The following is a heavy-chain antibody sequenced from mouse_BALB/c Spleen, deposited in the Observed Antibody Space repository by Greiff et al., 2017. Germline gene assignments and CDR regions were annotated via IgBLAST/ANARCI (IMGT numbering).Heavy chain of an antibody. J-gene: IGHJ2*01. Sequence: EVKLMESGGGLVQPGGSRKLSCAASGFTFSSFGMHWVRQAPEKGLEWVAYISSGSSTIYYADTVKGRFTISRDNPKNTLFLQMTSLRSEDTAMYYCARAHCYGKGVYFDYWGQGTTLTVSS. V-gene: IGHV5-17*02. D-gene: IGHD1-1*01. CDR1: GFTFSSFG. CDR2: ISSGSSTI. CDR3: ARAHCYGKGVYFDY.